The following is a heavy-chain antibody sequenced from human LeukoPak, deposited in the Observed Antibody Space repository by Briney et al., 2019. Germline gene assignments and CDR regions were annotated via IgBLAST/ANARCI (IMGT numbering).Heavy chain of an antibody. CDR1: GGTFSSYA. D-gene: IGHD2-8*02. V-gene: IGHV1-69*13. J-gene: IGHJ6*03. CDR2: ITPIFGTA. CDR3: ARDLGYCTGGVCYMRLKGYYMDV. Sequence: ASVKVSCKASGGTFSSYAISWVRQAPGQGLEWMGGITPIFGTANYAQKFQGRVTITADESTGTAYMELSSLRSEDTAVYYCARDLGYCTGGVCYMRLKGYYMDVWGKGTTVTVSS.